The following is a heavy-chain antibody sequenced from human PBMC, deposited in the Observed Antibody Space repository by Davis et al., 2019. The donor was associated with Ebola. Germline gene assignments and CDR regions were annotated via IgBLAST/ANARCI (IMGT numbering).Heavy chain of an antibody. J-gene: IGHJ3*02. CDR3: ARVGSDFDI. D-gene: IGHD1-26*01. CDR2: ISSSSSTI. V-gene: IGHV3-11*04. CDR1: GFTFSDYY. Sequence: GESLKISCAASGFTFSDYYMSWIRQAPGKGLEWVSYISSSSSTIYYADSVKGRFTISRDNAKNSLYLQMNSLRDEDTAMYYCARVGSDFDIWGQGTMVTVSS.